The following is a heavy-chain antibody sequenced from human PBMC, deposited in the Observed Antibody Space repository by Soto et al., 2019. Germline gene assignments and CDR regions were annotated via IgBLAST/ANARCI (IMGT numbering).Heavy chain of an antibody. V-gene: IGHV1-18*01. Sequence: ASVKVSCKASGYTFTSYGISWVRQAPGQGLEGMGWISAYNGKTNYAQKLQGRVTMTTDTSTSTAYMELRSLRSDDTAVYYCARAWQLGTYYYYGMDVWGQGTPVTVSS. CDR2: ISAYNGKT. CDR1: GYTFTSYG. CDR3: ARAWQLGTYYYYGMDV. J-gene: IGHJ6*02. D-gene: IGHD1-26*01.